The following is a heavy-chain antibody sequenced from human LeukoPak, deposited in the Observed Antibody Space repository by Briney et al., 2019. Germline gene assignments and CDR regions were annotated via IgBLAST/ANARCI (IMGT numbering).Heavy chain of an antibody. CDR3: ARDTCSGGSCYRTDAFDI. Sequence: GASVNVSCKASGGTFSSYAISWVRQAPGQGLEWMGGIIPIFGTANYAQKFQGRVTITADESTSTAYMELSSLRSEDTAVYYCARDTCSGGSCYRTDAFDIWGQGTMVTVSS. J-gene: IGHJ3*02. CDR1: GGTFSSYA. V-gene: IGHV1-69*13. D-gene: IGHD2-15*01. CDR2: IIPIFGTA.